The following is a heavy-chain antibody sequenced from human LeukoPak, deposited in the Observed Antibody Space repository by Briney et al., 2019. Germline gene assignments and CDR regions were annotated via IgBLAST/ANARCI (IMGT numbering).Heavy chain of an antibody. V-gene: IGHV4-38-2*02. J-gene: IGHJ4*02. D-gene: IGHD3-22*01. CDR1: GYSISSGYY. Sequence: SETLSLTCTVSGYSISSGYYWGWIRQPPGKGLEWIGNIFHSGSTYYNPSLKSRVTISVDTSKNQFSLKLSSVTAADTAIYYCARSPDYYDSSGYYYTRVFDYWGQGTLVTVSS. CDR3: ARSPDYYDSSGYYYTRVFDY. CDR2: IFHSGST.